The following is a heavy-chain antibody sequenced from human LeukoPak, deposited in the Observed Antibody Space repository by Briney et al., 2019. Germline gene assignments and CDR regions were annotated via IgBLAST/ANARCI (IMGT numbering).Heavy chain of an antibody. J-gene: IGHJ4*02. V-gene: IGHV3-23*01. CDR1: GFTFSSYS. CDR2: IRGSGGST. D-gene: IGHD3-22*01. CDR3: AKKLVTLILVPSHYFDY. Sequence: PGWSLRLSCAASGFTFSSYSMSWVRQAPGKGLEWVSAIRGSGGSTYYADSVKGRFTISRDNSKNTLYLQMNSLRAEDAAVYYCAKKLVTLILVPSHYFDYWGKGTLVTVS.